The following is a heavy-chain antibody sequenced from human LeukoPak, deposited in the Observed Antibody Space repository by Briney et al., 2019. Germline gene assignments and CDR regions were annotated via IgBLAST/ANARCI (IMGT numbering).Heavy chain of an antibody. CDR2: ISWNSGSI. D-gene: IGHD4/OR15-4a*01. Sequence: SLRLSCAASGFTFDDYAMHWVRQAPGKGLEWVSGISWNSGSIGYADSVKGRFTISRDNAKNSLYLQMNSLRAEDTALYYCAKTGALNWFDPWGQGTLVTVSS. V-gene: IGHV3-9*01. CDR1: GFTFDDYA. J-gene: IGHJ5*02. CDR3: AKTGALNWFDP.